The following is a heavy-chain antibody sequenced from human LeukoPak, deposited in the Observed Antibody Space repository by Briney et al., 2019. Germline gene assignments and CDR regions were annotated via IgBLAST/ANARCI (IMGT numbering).Heavy chain of an antibody. CDR2: IYYSGST. D-gene: IGHD6-13*01. CDR1: GGSISSRSYY. CDR3: ARHPGYSSSWLNWFDP. V-gene: IGHV4-39*01. J-gene: IGHJ5*02. Sequence: PSETLSLTCTVSGGSISSRSYYWGWIRQPPGKGLEWIGSIYYSGSTYYNPSLKSRVTISVDTSKNQFSLKLSSVTAADTAVYYCARHPGYSSSWLNWFDPWGQGTLVTVSS.